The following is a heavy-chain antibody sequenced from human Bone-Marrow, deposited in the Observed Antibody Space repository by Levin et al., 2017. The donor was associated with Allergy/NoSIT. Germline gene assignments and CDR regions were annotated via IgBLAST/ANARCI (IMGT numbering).Heavy chain of an antibody. CDR2: ITIYNGGT. CDR1: GYTFTDCA. D-gene: IGHD3-9*01. CDR3: AKERILTGPMGPHDAFDI. V-gene: IGHV1-18*04. Sequence: VASVKVSCKASGYTFTDCAFSWVRQAPGQGLEWMGRITIYNGGTKYAQKFQGRVTMTSDTSTSTAYMELRSLRSDDTAVYFCAKERILTGPMGPHDAFDIWGQGTMVTVSS. J-gene: IGHJ3*02.